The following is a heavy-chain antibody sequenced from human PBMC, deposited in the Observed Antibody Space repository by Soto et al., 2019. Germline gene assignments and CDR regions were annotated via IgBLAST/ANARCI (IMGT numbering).Heavy chain of an antibody. V-gene: IGHV3-23*01. CDR3: AKDRLAGGFDY. CDR1: GFTFSNYA. J-gene: IGHJ4*02. CDR2: VSATAGTT. Sequence: GGSLRLSCAASGFTFSNYAMSWVRQAPGKGLEWVSLVSATAGTTYYTDSVKGRSTISRDNSRNTVYLQMNSLRADDTAVYYSAKDRLAGGFDYWGQGTLVTVSS. D-gene: IGHD3-16*01.